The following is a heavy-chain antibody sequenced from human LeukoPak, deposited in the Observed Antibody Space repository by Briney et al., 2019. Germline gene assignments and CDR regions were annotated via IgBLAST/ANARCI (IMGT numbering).Heavy chain of an antibody. CDR2: NSTNSGNT. CDR1: GYSFTRDG. CDR3: ARDVMYAFDS. V-gene: IGHV1-18*04. Sequence: VASVKVSCKAFGYSFTRDGISWVRQTPGQGLEWMGWNSTNSGNTNYAQNLQGRVTMTTDTSARTAYMELRSMSSDDTAVYYCARDVMYAFDSWGQGTLVTVSS. J-gene: IGHJ5*01. D-gene: IGHD2-8*01.